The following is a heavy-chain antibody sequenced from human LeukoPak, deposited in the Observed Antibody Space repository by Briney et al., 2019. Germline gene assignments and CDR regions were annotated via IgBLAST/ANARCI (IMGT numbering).Heavy chain of an antibody. CDR1: GGSISSYY. CDR2: IYYSGST. V-gene: IGHV4-59*01. J-gene: IGHJ4*02. D-gene: IGHD6-19*01. Sequence: ASETLSLTCTVSGGSISSYYWSWIRQPPGKGLEWIGYIYYSGSTNYNPSLKSRVTISVDTSKTQFSLKLSSVTAADTAVYYCAREGYSSGWYAYWGQGTLVTVSS. CDR3: AREGYSSGWYAY.